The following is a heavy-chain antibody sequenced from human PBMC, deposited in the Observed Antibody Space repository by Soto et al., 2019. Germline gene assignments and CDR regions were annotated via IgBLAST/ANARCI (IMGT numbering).Heavy chain of an antibody. CDR1: GFKFSDYW. CDR2: IKHDTSEA. V-gene: IGHV3-7*03. J-gene: IGHJ4*02. Sequence: GRSLRLSCAASGFKFSDYWMSWVRQAPGKGLEWVGNIKHDTSEAHYADSVKGRFTITRDNIKNFLFLQMNGLRSDDTASYYCARDGLLFSGPYRPSRFDYWGLGTLVTVSS. CDR3: ARDGLLFSGPYRPSRFDY. D-gene: IGHD3-16*02.